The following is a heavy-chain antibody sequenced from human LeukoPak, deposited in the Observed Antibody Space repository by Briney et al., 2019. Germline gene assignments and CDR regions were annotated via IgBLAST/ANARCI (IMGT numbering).Heavy chain of an antibody. CDR3: ARGASGYDYVWGSYRNYNWFDP. J-gene: IGHJ5*02. D-gene: IGHD3-16*02. CDR1: SGSISTYY. Sequence: SETLSLTCTVSSGSISTYYWSWIRQPPGKGLEWIGYIYYTGSTKNNPSLKSRVTISVDTSKNQFSLKLSSVTAADTAVYYCARGASGYDYVWGSYRNYNWFDPWGQGTLVTVSS. CDR2: IYYTGST. V-gene: IGHV4-59*01.